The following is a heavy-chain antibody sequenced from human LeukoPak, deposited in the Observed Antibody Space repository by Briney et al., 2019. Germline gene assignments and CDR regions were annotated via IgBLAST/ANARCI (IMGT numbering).Heavy chain of an antibody. CDR1: GFTFSSYW. CDR3: AREPHYYDSSGTDY. D-gene: IGHD3-22*01. Sequence: GGSLRLSCAASGFTFSSYWMSWVRQAPGKGLEWVANIKQDGSEKYYVDSVKGRFTISRDNAKNSLYLQMNSLRAEDTAVYYCAREPHYYDSSGTDYWGQGTLVTVSS. CDR2: IKQDGSEK. V-gene: IGHV3-7*03. J-gene: IGHJ4*02.